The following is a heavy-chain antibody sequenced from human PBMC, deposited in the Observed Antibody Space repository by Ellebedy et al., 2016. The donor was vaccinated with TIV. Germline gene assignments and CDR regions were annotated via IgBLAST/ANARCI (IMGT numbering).Heavy chain of an antibody. J-gene: IGHJ1*01. CDR1: RFTFGNYG. Sequence: GGSLRLSXEASRFTFGNYGMTWVRQAPGKGLEWVSTIPSNGDRRYYAHSVKGRFTISRDTYKDTLYLPLNDLRADDTAVYYCAKDRFPVLRYSGVLRPGIEFWGQGTLITVSS. CDR2: IPSNGDRR. D-gene: IGHD3-9*01. V-gene: IGHV3-23*01. CDR3: AKDRFPVLRYSGVLRPGIEF.